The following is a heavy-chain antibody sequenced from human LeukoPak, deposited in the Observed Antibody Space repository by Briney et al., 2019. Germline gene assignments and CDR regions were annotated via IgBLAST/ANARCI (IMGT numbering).Heavy chain of an antibody. D-gene: IGHD2-21*01. CDR3: ARAYCGGDCYSPRDAFDI. Sequence: ASVNVSCKASGGTFSSYAISWVRQAPGQGLEWMGGIIPIFGTANYAQKFQGRVTITADESTSTAYMELSSLRSEDTAVYYCARAYCGGDCYSPRDAFDIWGQGTMVTVSS. J-gene: IGHJ3*02. CDR1: GGTFSSYA. CDR2: IIPIFGTA. V-gene: IGHV1-69*13.